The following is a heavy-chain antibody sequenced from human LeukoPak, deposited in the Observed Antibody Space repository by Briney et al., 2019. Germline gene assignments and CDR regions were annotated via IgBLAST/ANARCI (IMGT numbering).Heavy chain of an antibody. CDR2: IYTSGST. D-gene: IGHD3-3*01. CDR3: ARGVTILGVVGNWFDP. V-gene: IGHV4-61*02. J-gene: IGHJ5*02. CDR1: GGSLSSGSYY. Sequence: PAETLSLTCTVSGGSLSSGSYYWSWIRQPAGKGLEWIGRIYTSGSTNYNPSLKSRVTISVDTSKNQLSLKLSSVTAADTAVYYCARGVTILGVVGNWFDPWGQGTLVTVSS.